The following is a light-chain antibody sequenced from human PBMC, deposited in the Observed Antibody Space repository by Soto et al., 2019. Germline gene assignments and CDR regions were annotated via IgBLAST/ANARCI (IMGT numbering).Light chain of an antibody. J-gene: IGLJ3*02. CDR3: SSYTTSSTQV. CDR2: EVS. Sequence: QSALTQPASVSGSPGQSITISCTGTSSDIGTYNCVSWYQQHPGKVPKLMIYEVSNRPSGVSNRFSGSKSGNTASLAISGLQAEDEADYYCSSYTTSSTQVFGGGTKLTVL. CDR1: SSDIGTYNC. V-gene: IGLV2-14*01.